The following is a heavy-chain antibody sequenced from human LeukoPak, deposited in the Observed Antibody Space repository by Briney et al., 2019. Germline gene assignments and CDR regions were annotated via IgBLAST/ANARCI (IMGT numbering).Heavy chain of an antibody. D-gene: IGHD3-10*01. CDR3: ARGSGGSKRSYYMDV. V-gene: IGHV1-2*02. CDR1: EYTFTGYY. CDR2: INPNSGGT. J-gene: IGHJ6*03. Sequence: ASVKVSCKASEYTFTGYYMHWVRQAPGQGLEWMGWINPNSGGTNYAQKFQGRVTMTRDTSISTAYMELSRLRSDDTAVYYCARGSGGSKRSYYMDVWGKGTTVTVSS.